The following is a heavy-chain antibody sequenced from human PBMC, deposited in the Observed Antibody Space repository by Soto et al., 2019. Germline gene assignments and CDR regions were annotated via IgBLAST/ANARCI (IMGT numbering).Heavy chain of an antibody. CDR3: ARWTYCGTTSCHGFRY. J-gene: IGHJ4*02. V-gene: IGHV4-59*11. Sequence: NPSETLSLTCTVSGGSINSHYWNWIRQSPGKGLEWIGYMYSSGITKYNPSLKSRVTISIDTSKNQFSLKLSSVTAADTAVYYCARWTYCGTTSCHGFRYWGQGTLVTVSS. CDR2: MYSSGIT. D-gene: IGHD2-2*01. CDR1: GGSINSHY.